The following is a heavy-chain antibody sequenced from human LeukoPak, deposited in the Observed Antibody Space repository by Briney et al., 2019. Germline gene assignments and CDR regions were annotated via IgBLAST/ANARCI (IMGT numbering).Heavy chain of an antibody. CDR3: AKDREGWSGYHKVFGS. CDR1: GFSFEIYG. J-gene: IGHJ4*02. V-gene: IGHV3-33*06. Sequence: GGSLRLSCAASGFSFEIYGMHWVRQAPGKGLEWVAVIWFDGSEKYYADSVKGRFTISRDNSKNTVYLLMNGLRDEDTAVYYCAKDREGWSGYHKVFGSWGQGALVTVSS. CDR2: IWFDGSEK. D-gene: IGHD3-3*01.